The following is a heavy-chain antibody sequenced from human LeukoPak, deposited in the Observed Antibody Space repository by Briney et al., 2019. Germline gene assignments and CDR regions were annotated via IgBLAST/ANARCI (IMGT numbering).Heavy chain of an antibody. D-gene: IGHD3-10*01. CDR2: ISGGGVNT. Sequence: PGGSLRLSCAASGFTFSSYAMSWVRQAPGKGLEWVSAISGGGVNTYYADSVKGRFTISRDNSRNTLYLQMNSLRAEDTAVYYCAKHLGSETYYAYFDYWGQGTLVTVSS. CDR3: AKHLGSETYYAYFDY. CDR1: GFTFSSYA. V-gene: IGHV3-23*01. J-gene: IGHJ4*02.